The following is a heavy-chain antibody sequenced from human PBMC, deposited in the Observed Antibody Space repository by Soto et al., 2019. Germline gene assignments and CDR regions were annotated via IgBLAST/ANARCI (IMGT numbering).Heavy chain of an antibody. V-gene: IGHV3-30*03. CDR1: GFTFSSYG. CDR2: ISYDGSNK. Sequence: QVQLVESGGGVVQPGRSLRLSCAASGFTFSSYGMHWVRQAPGKGLEWVAVISYDGSNKYYADSVKGRFTISRDNSKNTLYLQMNSLRAEDTAVYYCARDGGGEPDYWGQGTLVTVSS. CDR3: ARDGGGEPDY. J-gene: IGHJ4*02. D-gene: IGHD3-16*01.